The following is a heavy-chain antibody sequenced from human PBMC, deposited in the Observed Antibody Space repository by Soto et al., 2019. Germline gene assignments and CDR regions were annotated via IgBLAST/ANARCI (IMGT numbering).Heavy chain of an antibody. CDR1: GFTFGDYA. CDR2: IRSKAYGGTT. CDR3: TRDSAHYSNYGSWWFAP. J-gene: IGHJ5*02. D-gene: IGHD4-4*01. Sequence: PGGSLRLSCTASGFTFGDYAMSWFRQAPGKGLEWVGFIRSKAYGGTTEYAASVKGRFTISRDDSKSIAYLQMNSLKTEDTAVYYCTRDSAHYSNYGSWWFAPWAQGTRVTVSS. V-gene: IGHV3-49*03.